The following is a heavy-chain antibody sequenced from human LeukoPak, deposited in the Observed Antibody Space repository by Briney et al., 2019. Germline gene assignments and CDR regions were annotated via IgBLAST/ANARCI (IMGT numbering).Heavy chain of an antibody. CDR3: AASDSAMVIPHYYYYYGMDV. J-gene: IGHJ6*02. V-gene: IGHV1-69*10. D-gene: IGHD5-18*01. CDR1: GGTFSSYT. Sequence: SVKVSCKASGGTFSSYTISWVRQAPGQGLEWMGGIIPILGIANYAQEFQGRVTITADKSTSTAYMELSSLRSEDTAVYYCAASDSAMVIPHYYYYYGMDVWGQGTTVTVSS. CDR2: IIPILGIA.